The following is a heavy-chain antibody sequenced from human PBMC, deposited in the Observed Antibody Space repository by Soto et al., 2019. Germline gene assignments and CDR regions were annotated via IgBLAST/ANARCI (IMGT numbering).Heavy chain of an antibody. Sequence: ASVKVSCKASGYTFTGYYMHWVRQAPGQGLEWMGWINPNSGGTNYAQKFQGRVTMTRDTSISTAYMELSRLRSDDTAVYYCARSIAAAGTHYYYGMDVWGQGTTVTVS. CDR2: INPNSGGT. CDR3: ARSIAAAGTHYYYGMDV. D-gene: IGHD6-13*01. J-gene: IGHJ6*02. CDR1: GYTFTGYY. V-gene: IGHV1-2*02.